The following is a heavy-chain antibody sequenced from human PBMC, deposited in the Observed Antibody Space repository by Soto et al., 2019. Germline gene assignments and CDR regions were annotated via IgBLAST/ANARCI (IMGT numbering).Heavy chain of an antibody. CDR1: GGTFSSYA. Sequence: QVQLVQSGAEVKKPGSSVKVSCKASGGTFSSYAISWVRQAPGQGLEWMGGIIPIFGTANYAQKFQGRVTITADESTSKAYRELSSLRSEDTAVYYCAREPASNCDILTGYYTANWFDPWGQGTLVTVSS. D-gene: IGHD3-9*01. CDR2: IIPIFGTA. V-gene: IGHV1-69*01. CDR3: AREPASNCDILTGYYTANWFDP. J-gene: IGHJ5*02.